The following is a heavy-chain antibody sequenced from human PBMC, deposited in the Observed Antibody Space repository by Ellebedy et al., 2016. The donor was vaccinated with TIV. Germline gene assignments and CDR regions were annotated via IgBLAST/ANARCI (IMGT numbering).Heavy chain of an antibody. CDR3: ARAFVRLQRSEYDILTPFDY. Sequence: ASVKVSXXASGYTFTSYYMHWVRQAPGQGLEWMGIINPSGGSTTYAQKFQARVTMTRDTSTSTVYMELSSLRSEDTAVYYCARAFVRLQRSEYDILTPFDYWGQGTLVTVSS. J-gene: IGHJ4*02. V-gene: IGHV1-46*01. CDR2: INPSGGST. CDR1: GYTFTSYY. D-gene: IGHD3-9*01.